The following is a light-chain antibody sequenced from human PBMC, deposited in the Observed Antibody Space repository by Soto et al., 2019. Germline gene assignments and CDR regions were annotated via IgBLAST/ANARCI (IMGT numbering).Light chain of an antibody. CDR3: QQRTTWPLT. J-gene: IGKJ4*01. CDR2: DAS. V-gene: IGKV3-11*01. CDR1: HSVSSY. Sequence: EIVLAQSPATLSLSPGERATLSCRASHSVSSYLAWYQQKPGQAPRLLIYDASSRATGIPARFTGSGSGTDFTLTTTSLEPEDFAVYYCQQRTTWPLTFGGGTKVEIK.